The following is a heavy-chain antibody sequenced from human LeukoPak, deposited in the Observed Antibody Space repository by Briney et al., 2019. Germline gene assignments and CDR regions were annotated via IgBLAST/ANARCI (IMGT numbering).Heavy chain of an antibody. CDR3: ARHRRYCSGGSCYVGAFDI. Sequence: PSGTLSLTCAVSGGSISSSNWWSWVRQPPGKGLEWIGEIYHSGSTNYNPSLKSRVTFSVDTSKNQFSLKLSSVTAADTAVYYCARHRRYCSGGSCYVGAFDIWGQGTMVTVSS. D-gene: IGHD2-15*01. CDR2: IYHSGST. V-gene: IGHV4-4*02. CDR1: GGSISSSNW. J-gene: IGHJ3*02.